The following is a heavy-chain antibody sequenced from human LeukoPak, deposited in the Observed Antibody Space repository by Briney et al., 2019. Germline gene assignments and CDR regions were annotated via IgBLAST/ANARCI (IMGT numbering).Heavy chain of an antibody. CDR1: NGSISNYH. CDR2: IYSGGTT. V-gene: IGHV4-4*09. CDR3: AGSVPEPKEFAH. J-gene: IGHJ4*02. Sequence: SETLSLTCTVSNGSISNYHWSWLRQPPGEGLEGIGYIYSGGTTHSNPSLKSRVTISVDTSNNQFFLKLSSVTAADTAVYYCAGSVPEPKEFAHWGQGTLVTVSS. D-gene: IGHD1-14*01.